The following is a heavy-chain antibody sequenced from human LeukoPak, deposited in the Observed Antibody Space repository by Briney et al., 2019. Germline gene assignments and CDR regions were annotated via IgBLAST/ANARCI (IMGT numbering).Heavy chain of an antibody. D-gene: IGHD3-22*01. CDR3: ARRFNYYDSSGYYSDWYFDL. J-gene: IGHJ2*01. CDR1: GGSISSYY. V-gene: IGHV4-59*08. Sequence: SETLSLTCTVSGGSISSYYWSWIRQPPGKGLEWIGYIYYSGSTNYNPSLESRVTISVDTSKNQFSLKLSSVTAADTAVYYCARRFNYYDSSGYYSDWYFDLWGRGTLVTVSS. CDR2: IYYSGST.